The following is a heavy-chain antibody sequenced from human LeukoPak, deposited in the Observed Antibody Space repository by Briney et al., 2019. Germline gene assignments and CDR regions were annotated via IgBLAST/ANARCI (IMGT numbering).Heavy chain of an antibody. Sequence: PSGTLSLTCTVSGGSISSGDYYWSWIRQPPGKGLEWIGYIYYSGSTYYNPSLKSRVTISVDTSKNQFSLKLSSVTAADTAVYYCARVNQDDAFDIWGQGTMVTVSS. J-gene: IGHJ3*02. V-gene: IGHV4-30-4*01. CDR2: IYYSGST. CDR1: GGSISSGDYY. D-gene: IGHD1-14*01. CDR3: ARVNQDDAFDI.